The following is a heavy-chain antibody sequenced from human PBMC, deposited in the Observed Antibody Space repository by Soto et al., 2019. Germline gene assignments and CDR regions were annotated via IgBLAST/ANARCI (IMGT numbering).Heavy chain of an antibody. CDR1: GFTFSSYA. CDR3: AKGGVGGSGTYRHFDY. Sequence: GGSLRLSCAASGFTFSSYAMSWVRQAPGKGLEWVSAISGTGDYTYYADSVRGRFTISRDNSKNTLDLQMNSLRAEDTAVYYCAKGGVGGSGTYRHFDYWGQGTLVTVSS. V-gene: IGHV3-23*01. CDR2: ISGTGDYT. J-gene: IGHJ4*02. D-gene: IGHD1-26*01.